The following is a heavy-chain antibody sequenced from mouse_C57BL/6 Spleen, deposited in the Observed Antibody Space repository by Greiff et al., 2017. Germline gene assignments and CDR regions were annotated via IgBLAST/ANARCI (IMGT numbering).Heavy chain of an antibody. CDR3: AREDDYDVDY. CDR1: GYSITSGYY. Sequence: DVQLQESGPGLVKPSQSLSLTCSVTGYSITSGYYWNWIRQFPGNKLEWMGYISYDGSNNYNPSLKNRIPITRDTSKNQFFLKLNSVTTEDTATYYCAREDDYDVDYWGQGTTLTVSS. D-gene: IGHD2-4*01. CDR2: ISYDGSN. V-gene: IGHV3-6*01. J-gene: IGHJ2*01.